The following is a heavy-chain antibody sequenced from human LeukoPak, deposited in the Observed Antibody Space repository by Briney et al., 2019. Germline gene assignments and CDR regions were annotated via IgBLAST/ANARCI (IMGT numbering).Heavy chain of an antibody. CDR3: AAAVAGSPY. Sequence: SETLSLTCTVSGGSISSYYWSWIRQPPGKGLEWIGYIYYSGSTNYNPSLKSRVTISVDTSKNQFSLKLSSVTAADTAVYYCAAAVAGSPYWGQGTLATVSS. J-gene: IGHJ4*02. D-gene: IGHD6-19*01. CDR2: IYYSGST. CDR1: GGSISSYY. V-gene: IGHV4-59*01.